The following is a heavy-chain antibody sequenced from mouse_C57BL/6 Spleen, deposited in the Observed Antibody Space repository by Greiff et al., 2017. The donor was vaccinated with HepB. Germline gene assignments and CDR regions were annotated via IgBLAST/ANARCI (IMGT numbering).Heavy chain of an antibody. J-gene: IGHJ4*01. Sequence: VQLQQPGAELVRPGSSVKLSCKASGYTFTSYWMHWVKQRPIQGLEWIGNIDPSDSETHYNQKFKDKATLTVDKFSSTAYMQLSSLTSEDSAVYYCARDGFYDTAMDYWGQGTSVTVSS. V-gene: IGHV1-52*01. CDR3: ARDGFYDTAMDY. CDR2: IDPSDSET. CDR1: GYTFTSYW. D-gene: IGHD2-12*01.